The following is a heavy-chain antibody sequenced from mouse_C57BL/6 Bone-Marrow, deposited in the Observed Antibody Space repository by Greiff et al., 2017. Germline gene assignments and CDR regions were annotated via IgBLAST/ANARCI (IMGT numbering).Heavy chain of an antibody. D-gene: IGHD2-5*01. CDR3: AYYSISFAY. J-gene: IGHJ3*01. CDR1: GYTFTSYW. CDR2: IYPSDSET. V-gene: IGHV1-61*01. Sequence: QVQLQQPGAELVRPGSSVKLSCKASGYTFTSYWMDWVKQRPGQGLEWIGNIYPSDSETNYNQKFKDKATLTVDKSSSTAYMQLSSLTSEDSAVYYCAYYSISFAYWGQGTLVTVSA.